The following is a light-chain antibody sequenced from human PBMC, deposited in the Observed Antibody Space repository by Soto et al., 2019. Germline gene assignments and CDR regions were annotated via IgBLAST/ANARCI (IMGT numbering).Light chain of an antibody. J-gene: IGKJ4*01. CDR2: DVS. Sequence: EIILTQSPATLSLSPGERATLSCRASQSVTTFLAWYQQKPGQTPRLLIYDVSNRATGIPARFSGSGSGTDFTLTISGLEPEDFAVYYCQQRSNWPLTFGGGTKVEFK. CDR1: QSVTTF. CDR3: QQRSNWPLT. V-gene: IGKV3-11*01.